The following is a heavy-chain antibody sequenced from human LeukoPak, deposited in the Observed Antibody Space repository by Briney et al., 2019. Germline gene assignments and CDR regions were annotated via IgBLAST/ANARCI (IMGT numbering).Heavy chain of an antibody. D-gene: IGHD4-17*01. V-gene: IGHV1-46*01. CDR3: ATDYGDYQIDY. Sequence: VASVKVSCKASGYTFTSYYMHWVRQAPGQGLEWMGIINPSGGSTSYAQKFQGRVTMTRDTSISTAYMELSRLRSDDTAVYYCATDYGDYQIDYWGQGTLVTVSS. J-gene: IGHJ4*02. CDR2: INPSGGST. CDR1: GYTFTSYY.